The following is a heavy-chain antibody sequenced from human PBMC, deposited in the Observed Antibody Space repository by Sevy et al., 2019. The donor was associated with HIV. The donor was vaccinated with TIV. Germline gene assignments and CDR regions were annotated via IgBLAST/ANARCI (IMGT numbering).Heavy chain of an antibody. D-gene: IGHD3-22*01. CDR1: GFTFSSYA. J-gene: IGHJ4*02. V-gene: IGHV3-23*01. CDR3: AKNPYYYDSSGYYSYYFDY. CDR2: ISGSGGST. Sequence: GGSLRLSCAASGFTFSSYAMSWVRQAPGKGLEWVSAISGSGGSTYYAHSVKGRFTISRDNSKNTLYLQMNSLRAEDTAVYYCAKNPYYYDSSGYYSYYFDYWGQGTLVTVSS.